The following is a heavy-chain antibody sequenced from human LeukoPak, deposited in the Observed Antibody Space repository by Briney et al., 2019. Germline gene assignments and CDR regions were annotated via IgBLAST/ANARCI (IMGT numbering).Heavy chain of an antibody. Sequence: GGSLRLSCAASGFTFSSYAMSWVRQAPGKGLEWVSAISGSGGSTYYADSVKGRFTISRDNSKNTLYLQMNSLRAEDTAVYYCAKDKIPNDYGDYPVFDYWGQGTLATVSS. CDR3: AKDKIPNDYGDYPVFDY. V-gene: IGHV3-23*01. J-gene: IGHJ4*02. CDR1: GFTFSSYA. D-gene: IGHD4-17*01. CDR2: ISGSGGST.